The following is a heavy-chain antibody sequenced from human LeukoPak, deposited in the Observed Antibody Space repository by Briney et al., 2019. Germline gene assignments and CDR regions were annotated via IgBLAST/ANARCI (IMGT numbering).Heavy chain of an antibody. V-gene: IGHV4-39*01. J-gene: IGHJ5*02. D-gene: IGHD6-6*01. CDR1: GGSISSSSYY. CDR2: IYYSGST. CDR3: AKRIAARHFVSWFDP. Sequence: ASETLSLTCTVSGGSISSSSYYWGWIRQPPGKGLEWIGSIYYSGSTYYNPSLKSRVTISVDTSKNQFSLKLSSVTAADTAVYYCAKRIAARHFVSWFDPWGQGTLVTVSS.